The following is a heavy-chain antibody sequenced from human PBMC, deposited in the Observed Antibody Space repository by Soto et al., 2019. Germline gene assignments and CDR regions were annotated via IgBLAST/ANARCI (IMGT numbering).Heavy chain of an antibody. Sequence: QITLKESGPTLVRPPQTLTLTCTFSGFSLTSGVGVGWIRQPPGKALEWLALIYLYDDKSYSPSLKNRLTITKDTSKNHVVLTMTNVGPVDTATYFCAPSDPEIVTVGGHGGFDYWGQGTLVTVSS. V-gene: IGHV2-5*01. CDR3: APSDPEIVTVGGHGGFDY. CDR2: IYLYDDK. J-gene: IGHJ4*02. CDR1: GFSLTSGVG. D-gene: IGHD5-12*01.